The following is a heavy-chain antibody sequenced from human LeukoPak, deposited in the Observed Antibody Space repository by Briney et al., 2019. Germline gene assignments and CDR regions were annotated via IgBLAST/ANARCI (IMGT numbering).Heavy chain of an antibody. CDR1: GFTFRSYS. CDR2: ISSGSSLI. CDR3: ARFYDYGDYYFDY. V-gene: IGHV3-48*04. Sequence: GGSLRLSCEVSGFTFRSYSMNWVRQAPGKGLEWISYISSGSSLIYYADSVKGRFTISRDNAKNSLYLQMNSLRAEDTALYYCARFYDYGDYYFDYWGQGALVTVSS. J-gene: IGHJ4*02. D-gene: IGHD4-17*01.